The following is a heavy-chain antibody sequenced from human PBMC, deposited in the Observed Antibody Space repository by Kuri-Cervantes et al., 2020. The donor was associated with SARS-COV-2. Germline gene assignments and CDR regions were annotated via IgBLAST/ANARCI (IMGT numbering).Heavy chain of an antibody. V-gene: IGHV3-30*19. D-gene: IGHD6-19*01. J-gene: IGHJ3*02. CDR1: GFTFSSYG. CDR3: ASSPVAAPFGAFDI. CDR2: ISYDGSNK. Sequence: LSLTCAASGFTFSSYGMHWVRQAPGKRLEWVAVISYDGSNKYYADSVKGRFTISRDNSKNTLYLQMNSLRAEDTAVYYCASSPVAAPFGAFDIWGQGTMVTVSS.